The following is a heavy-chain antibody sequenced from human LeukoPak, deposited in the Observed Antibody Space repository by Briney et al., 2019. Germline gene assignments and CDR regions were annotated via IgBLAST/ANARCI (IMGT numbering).Heavy chain of an antibody. CDR2: IYTSGST. Sequence: PSETLSLTCTISGAAVNSGAYFWTWVRPPAGKGMEWIGRIYTSGSTDYNPSLKSRLTISADTSKNEFSMTLTSVSAADTAVYFCTRGYFYNSREAFDVWGQGTMVRVSS. D-gene: IGHD2/OR15-2a*01. J-gene: IGHJ3*01. V-gene: IGHV4-61*02. CDR1: GAAVNSGAYF. CDR3: TRGYFYNSREAFDV.